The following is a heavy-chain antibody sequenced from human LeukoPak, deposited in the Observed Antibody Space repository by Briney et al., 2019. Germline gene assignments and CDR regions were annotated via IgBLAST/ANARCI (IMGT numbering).Heavy chain of an antibody. CDR3: ARGKKVATILYYYGRHV. V-gene: IGHV4-34*01. Sequence: SGTLSLTCAVYGGSFSGYYWSWIRQPPRKGLEWIGEINHSGGTNYNPSLKRRVTISVDTSKNQVSLKLSSVTAADRAVYYCARGKKVATILYYYGRHVWGKRPTHSVPS. CDR1: GGSFSGYY. D-gene: IGHD5-12*01. CDR2: INHSGGT. J-gene: IGHJ6*04.